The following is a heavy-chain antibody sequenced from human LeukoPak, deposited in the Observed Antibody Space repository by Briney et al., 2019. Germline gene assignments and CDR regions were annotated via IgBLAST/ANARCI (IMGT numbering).Heavy chain of an antibody. CDR3: ARVNRQWLVRRGLDY. D-gene: IGHD6-19*01. CDR2: INHSGST. V-gene: IGHV4-34*01. J-gene: IGHJ4*02. CDR1: GGSISGYY. Sequence: SETLSLTCTVSGGSISGYYWSWIRQPPGKGLEWIGEINHSGSTNYNPSLKSRVTISVDTSKNQFSLKLSSVTAADTAVYYCARVNRQWLVRRGLDYWGQGTLVTVSS.